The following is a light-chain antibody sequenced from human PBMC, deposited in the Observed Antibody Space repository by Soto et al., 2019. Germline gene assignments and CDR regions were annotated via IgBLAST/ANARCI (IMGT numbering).Light chain of an antibody. CDR2: KAS. J-gene: IGKJ1*01. CDR1: QNINSW. CDR3: QQYNSYSSGT. V-gene: IGKV1-5*03. Sequence: DIQMTQSPSTLSASVGDRVTITCRASQNINSWLAWYQQKPGKAPKLLIYKASSLESVVPSRFSGSGSGTEFTLTISSLQPDDFAIYYCQQYNSYSSGTFGQGTKVEIK.